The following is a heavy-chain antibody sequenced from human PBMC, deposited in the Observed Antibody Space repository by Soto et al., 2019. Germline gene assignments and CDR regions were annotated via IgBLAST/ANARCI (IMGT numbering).Heavy chain of an antibody. CDR3: AKDSRHPIYDSSGYSFDY. Sequence: GGSLRLSCAASGFTFDDYTMHWVRQAPGKGLEWVSLISWDGGSTYYADSVKGRFTISRDNSKNSLYLQMNSLRTEDTALYYCAKDSRHPIYDSSGYSFDYWGQGTLVTVSS. J-gene: IGHJ4*02. D-gene: IGHD3-22*01. CDR2: ISWDGGST. CDR1: GFTFDDYT. V-gene: IGHV3-43*01.